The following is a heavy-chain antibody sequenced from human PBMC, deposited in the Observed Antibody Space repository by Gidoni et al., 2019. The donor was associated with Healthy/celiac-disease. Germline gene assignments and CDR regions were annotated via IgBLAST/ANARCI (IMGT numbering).Heavy chain of an antibody. CDR1: GYTFTGYS. CDR2: INPNSGGT. Sequence: QVQLVQSGAEVKKPGASVKVSCKASGYTFTGYSMHWVRQAPGQGLEWMGWINPNSGGTNYAQKLQGWVTMTRDTSISTAYMELSRLRSDDTAVYYCARGGGYCSSTSCYENYYYGMDVWGQGTTVTVSS. D-gene: IGHD2-2*01. V-gene: IGHV1-2*04. CDR3: ARGGGYCSSTSCYENYYYGMDV. J-gene: IGHJ6*02.